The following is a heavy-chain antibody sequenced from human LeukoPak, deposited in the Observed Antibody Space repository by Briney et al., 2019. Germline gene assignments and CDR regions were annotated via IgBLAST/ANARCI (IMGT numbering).Heavy chain of an antibody. D-gene: IGHD3-10*01. CDR3: ARAQVRGTNWFDP. CDR2: ISYTGST. V-gene: IGHV4-59*08. J-gene: IGHJ5*02. CDR1: GGSISSHY. Sequence: SETLSLTCTVSGGSISSHYWNWIRQPPGKGLEWIGYISYTGSTNYNPSLQSRVTISADTSKNQFSLKLTSVTAADTVVYYCARAQVRGTNWFDPWGQGTLVTVSS.